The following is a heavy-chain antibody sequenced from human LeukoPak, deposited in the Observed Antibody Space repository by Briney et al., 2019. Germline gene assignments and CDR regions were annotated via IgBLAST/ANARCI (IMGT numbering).Heavy chain of an antibody. CDR3: ARVQYSSGWYSRDFYFDY. Sequence: SETLSLTCTVSGGSISSGDYYWSWIRQPPGKGLEWIGYIYYSGSTYYNPSLKSRVTISVDTSKNQFSLKLSSVTAADTAVYYCARVQYSSGWYSRDFYFDYWGQGTLVTVSS. V-gene: IGHV4-30-4*02. CDR1: GGSISSGDYY. J-gene: IGHJ4*02. D-gene: IGHD6-19*01. CDR2: IYYSGST.